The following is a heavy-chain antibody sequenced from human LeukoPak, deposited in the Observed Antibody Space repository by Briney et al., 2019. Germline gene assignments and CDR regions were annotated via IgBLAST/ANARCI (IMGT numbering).Heavy chain of an antibody. D-gene: IGHD6-13*01. V-gene: IGHV3-66*01. J-gene: IGHJ3*02. Sequence: GGSLRLSCAASGFTVSSNYMSWVRQAPGEGLEWVSVIYSGGSTYYADSVKGRFTISRDNSKNTLYLQMNSLRAEDTAVYYCARVEAAAGTMYAFDIWGQGTMVTVSS. CDR3: ARVEAAAGTMYAFDI. CDR2: IYSGGST. CDR1: GFTVSSNY.